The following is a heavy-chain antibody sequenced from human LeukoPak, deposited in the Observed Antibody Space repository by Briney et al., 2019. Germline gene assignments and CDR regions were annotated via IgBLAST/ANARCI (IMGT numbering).Heavy chain of an antibody. CDR2: ISGSGETT. CDR3: AKDGDYYDSDAYSSFFDY. V-gene: IGHV3-23*01. CDR1: RFIFRSYA. J-gene: IGHJ4*02. D-gene: IGHD3-22*01. Sequence: GGSLRLSCAASRFIFRSYAMGWVRQAPGKGLEWVSSISGSGETTYYADSVKGRFTISRDNSKNTLSLQMNSLRVEDTAVYYCAKDGDYYDSDAYSSFFDYWGQGTLVTVSS.